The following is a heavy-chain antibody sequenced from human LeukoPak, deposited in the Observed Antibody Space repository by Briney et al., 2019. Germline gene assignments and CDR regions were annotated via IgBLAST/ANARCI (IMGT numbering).Heavy chain of an antibody. CDR3: AKAGLTGYYDSSGYYPDY. J-gene: IGHJ4*02. D-gene: IGHD3-22*01. CDR2: ISYDGSNK. V-gene: IGHV3-30*18. CDR1: GFTFSSYG. Sequence: HPGRSLRLSCAASGFTFSSYGMHWVRQAPGKGLEWVAVISYDGSNKYYADSVKGRFTISRDNSKNTLYLQMNSLRAEDTAVYYCAKAGLTGYYDSSGYYPDYWGQGTLVTVSS.